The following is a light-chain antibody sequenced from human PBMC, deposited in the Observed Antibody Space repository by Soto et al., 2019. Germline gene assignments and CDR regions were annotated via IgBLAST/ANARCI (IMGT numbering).Light chain of an antibody. Sequence: DIQMTQSPSTLSASVGDRVVITWRASQSISSWLAWYQQKPGKAPKLLIYDASSLESGVPSRFSGSGSATEFTLTISSLQPDDFATYYCQQYNSYSLTFGGGTKVDIK. V-gene: IGKV1-5*01. CDR2: DAS. CDR1: QSISSW. CDR3: QQYNSYSLT. J-gene: IGKJ4*01.